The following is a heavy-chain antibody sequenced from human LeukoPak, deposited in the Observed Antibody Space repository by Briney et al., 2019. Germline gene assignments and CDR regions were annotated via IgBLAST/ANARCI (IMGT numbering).Heavy chain of an antibody. J-gene: IGHJ4*02. V-gene: IGHV1-69*06. D-gene: IGHD4-17*01. CDR1: GGTFSSYA. CDR2: IIPIFGTA. CDR3: ATRPHYGDYLFEY. Sequence: GSSVKVSCKASGGTFSSYAISWVRQAPRQGLEWMGGIIPIFGTANYAQKFQGRLTITADKSSSTAYMELSSLRSEDTAVYYCATRPHYGDYLFEYWGQGTLATVSS.